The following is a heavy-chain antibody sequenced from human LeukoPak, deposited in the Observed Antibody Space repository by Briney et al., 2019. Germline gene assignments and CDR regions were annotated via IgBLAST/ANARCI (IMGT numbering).Heavy chain of an antibody. CDR3: AKDRGDYLLDY. V-gene: IGHV3-23*01. CDR1: GFTFSSFA. CDR2: IVGSGGSA. D-gene: IGHD4-17*01. Sequence: GGSLRLSCAASGFTFSSFAMHWVRQAPGKGLEWVSVIVGSGGSAYYADSVKGRFTISRDNSRNTLYLQMNSLRAEDTAVYYCAKDRGDYLLDYWGQGTLVTVSS. J-gene: IGHJ4*02.